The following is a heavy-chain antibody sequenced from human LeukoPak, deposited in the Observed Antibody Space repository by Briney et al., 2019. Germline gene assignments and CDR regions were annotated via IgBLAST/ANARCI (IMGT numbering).Heavy chain of an antibody. Sequence: SETLSLTCAVYGESFSGYYWSWIRQPPGKGLEWIGYIYYSGTTKYNPSLKSRVTISVDTSKSQFSLKLSSVTAADTAVYYCARGVVFDPWGQGTLVTVSS. V-gene: IGHV4-59*01. CDR2: IYYSGTT. CDR1: GESFSGYY. D-gene: IGHD2-15*01. CDR3: ARGVVFDP. J-gene: IGHJ5*02.